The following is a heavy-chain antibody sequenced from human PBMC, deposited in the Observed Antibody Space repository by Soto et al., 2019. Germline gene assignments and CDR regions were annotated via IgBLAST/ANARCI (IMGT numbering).Heavy chain of an antibody. CDR1: GYTFTGYY. V-gene: IGHV1-2*04. J-gene: IGHJ3*02. Sequence: ASVKVSCKASGYTFTGYYMHWVRQAPGQGLEWMGWINPNSGGTNYAQKFQGWVTMTRDTSISTAYMELSRLSSDDTAVYYCARPRGSGWRDHAFDIWGQGTMVTVSS. CDR3: ARPRGSGWRDHAFDI. D-gene: IGHD6-19*01. CDR2: INPNSGGT.